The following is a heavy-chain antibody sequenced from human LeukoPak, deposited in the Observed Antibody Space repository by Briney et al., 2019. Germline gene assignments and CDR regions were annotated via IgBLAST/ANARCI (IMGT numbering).Heavy chain of an antibody. CDR2: ISSSSSYI. J-gene: IGHJ4*02. D-gene: IGHD6-13*01. CDR1: GFTFSSYR. V-gene: IGHV3-21*01. CDR3: ARAGTWLYFDY. Sequence: GGSLRLSCAASGFTFSSYRMNWVRQAPGKGLEWVSSISSSSSYIYYADSVKGRFTISRDNAKNSLYLQMNSLRAEDTAVYYCARAGTWLYFDYWGQGTLVTVSS.